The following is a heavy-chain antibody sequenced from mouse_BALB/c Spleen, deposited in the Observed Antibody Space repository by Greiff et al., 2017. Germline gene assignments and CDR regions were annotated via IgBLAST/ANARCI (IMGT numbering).Heavy chain of an antibody. CDR3: ARSYYGNYDYFDY. CDR1: GYTFSSYW. CDR2: ILPGSGST. V-gene: IGHV1-9*01. J-gene: IGHJ2*01. Sequence: VKLQESGAELMKPGASVKISCKATGYTFSSYWIEWVKQRPGHGLEWIGEILPGSGSTNYNEKFKGKATFTADTSSNTAYMQLSSLTSEDSAVYYCARSYYGNYDYFDYWGQGTTLTVSS. D-gene: IGHD2-1*01.